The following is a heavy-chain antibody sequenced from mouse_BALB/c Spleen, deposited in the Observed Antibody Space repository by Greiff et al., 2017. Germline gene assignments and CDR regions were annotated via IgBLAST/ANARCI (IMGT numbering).Heavy chain of an antibody. CDR1: GFTFSSYA. CDR2: ISSGGST. J-gene: IGHJ4*01. V-gene: IGHV5-6-5*01. CDR3: ARDGPYAMDY. Sequence: EVKLMESGGGLVKPGGSLKLSCAASGFTFSSYAMSWVRQTPEKRLEWVASISSGGSTYYPDSVKGRFTISRDNARNILYLQMSSLRSEDTAMYYCARDGPYAMDYWGQGTSVTVSS. D-gene: IGHD2-3*01.